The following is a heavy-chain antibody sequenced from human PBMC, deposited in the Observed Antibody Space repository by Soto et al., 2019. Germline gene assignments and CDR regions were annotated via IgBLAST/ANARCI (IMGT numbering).Heavy chain of an antibody. CDR3: VKDERVDYDFWSGYYPD. CDR1: GFTFSRYG. CDR2: ISSSTSYV. V-gene: IGHV3-21*06. Sequence: GGSLRLSCAASGFTFSRYGMNWLRQAPGKGLEWVASISSSTSYVYYADSVKGRFSTSRDNAKNILYLEMYGLRTEDTAVYYCVKDERVDYDFWSGYYPDWGQGTLVTVSS. J-gene: IGHJ4*02. D-gene: IGHD3-3*01.